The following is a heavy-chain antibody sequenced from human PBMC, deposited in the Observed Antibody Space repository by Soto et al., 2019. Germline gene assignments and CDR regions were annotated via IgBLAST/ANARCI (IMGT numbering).Heavy chain of an antibody. CDR1: GFTFSSYW. J-gene: IGHJ6*02. D-gene: IGHD2-21*02. Sequence: GGSLRLSCAASGFTFSSYWMHWVRQAPGKGLVWVSRINSDGSSTSYADSVKGRLTISRDNAKNTLYLQINSLRAEDTAVYYCARDSYHTVVMTGYGCYYGLDVWGQGTTVTVSS. CDR3: ARDSYHTVVMTGYGCYYGLDV. CDR2: INSDGSST. V-gene: IGHV3-74*01.